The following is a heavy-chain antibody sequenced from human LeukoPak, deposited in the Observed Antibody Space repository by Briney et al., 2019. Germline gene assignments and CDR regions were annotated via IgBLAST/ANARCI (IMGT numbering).Heavy chain of an antibody. CDR2: IKSKTDGGTT. J-gene: IGHJ4*02. V-gene: IGHV3-15*01. Sequence: GGSLRLSCAASGFTFSNAWMSWVRQAPGKGLEWVGRIKSKTDGGTTDYAAHVKGRFTISRDDSKNTLYLQMNSLKTEDTVVYYCTTDPALAYCGGDCYSFDYWGQGTLVTVSS. CDR3: TTDPALAYCGGDCYSFDY. CDR1: GFTFSNAW. D-gene: IGHD2-21*02.